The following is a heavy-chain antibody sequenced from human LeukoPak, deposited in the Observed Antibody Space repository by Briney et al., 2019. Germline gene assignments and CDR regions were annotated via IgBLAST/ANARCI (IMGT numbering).Heavy chain of an antibody. J-gene: IGHJ4*02. Sequence: GGSLRLSCAASGFTVSSNYMSWVRQAPGKGLEWVAVISHDLTYQAYADSVKGRFTISRDDSKNTLYVQMNNLRTEDTAFYYCARDVNNYFDYWGLGTLVTVSS. CDR1: GFTVSSNY. CDR2: ISHDLTYQ. V-gene: IGHV3-30*03. CDR3: ARDVNNYFDY.